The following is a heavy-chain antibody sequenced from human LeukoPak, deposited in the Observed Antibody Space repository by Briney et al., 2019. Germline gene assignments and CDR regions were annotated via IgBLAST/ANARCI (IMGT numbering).Heavy chain of an antibody. CDR3: ARERVAVDY. D-gene: IGHD6-19*01. CDR1: GFTFSSYG. CDR2: IWYDGSNK. V-gene: IGHV3-33*01. J-gene: IGHJ4*02. Sequence: GRSLRLSCAASGFTFSSYGMHWVRQAPGKGLEWVAVIWYDGSNKYYADSVKGRFTISRDNSKNTLYLQMNSLRAEDTAVYYCARERVAVDYWGQGTLVTASS.